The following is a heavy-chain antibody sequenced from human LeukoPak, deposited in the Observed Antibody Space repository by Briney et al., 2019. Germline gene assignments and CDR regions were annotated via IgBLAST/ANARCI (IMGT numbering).Heavy chain of an antibody. Sequence: GRSLRLSCAASGFTFDDYAVNWVRQAPGKGLEWVSGISWSSGSIGYADSVRGRFTISRDNAKNSLYLQMNSLRVEDMALYYCVKSPYNYDSNGFHYFDYWGQGTLVTVSS. CDR2: ISWSSGSI. CDR3: VKSPYNYDSNGFHYFDY. V-gene: IGHV3-9*03. J-gene: IGHJ4*02. D-gene: IGHD3-22*01. CDR1: GFTFDDYA.